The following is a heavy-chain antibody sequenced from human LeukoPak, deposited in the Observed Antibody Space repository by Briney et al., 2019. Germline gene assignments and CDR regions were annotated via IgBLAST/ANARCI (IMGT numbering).Heavy chain of an antibody. J-gene: IGHJ4*02. CDR2: IYYSGST. CDR1: GGSISSSSYY. Sequence: PSETLSLTCTVSGGSISSSSYYWGWIRQPPGKGLEWIGSIYYSGSTYYNPSLKSRVTISVDTSKNQFSLKLSSVTAADTAVYYCAREGISFGYREGSVDYWGQGTLVTVSS. CDR3: AREGISFGYREGSVDY. D-gene: IGHD6-13*01. V-gene: IGHV4-39*07.